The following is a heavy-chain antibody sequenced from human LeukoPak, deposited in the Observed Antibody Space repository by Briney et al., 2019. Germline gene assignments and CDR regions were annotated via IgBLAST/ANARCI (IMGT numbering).Heavy chain of an antibody. Sequence: PSETLSLTCAVSGYSISSGYYWGWIRQPPGKGLEWIGSIYHSGSTYYNPSLKSRVTISGDTSKSQFSLKLTSVTAADTAVYYCAGTSSGYYSTDYWGQGTLVTVSS. CDR1: GYSISSGYY. D-gene: IGHD5-12*01. J-gene: IGHJ4*02. V-gene: IGHV4-38-2*01. CDR3: AGTSSGYYSTDY. CDR2: IYHSGST.